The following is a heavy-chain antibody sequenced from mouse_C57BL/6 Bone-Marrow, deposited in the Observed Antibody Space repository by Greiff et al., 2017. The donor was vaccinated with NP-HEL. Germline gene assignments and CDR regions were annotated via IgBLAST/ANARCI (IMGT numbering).Heavy chain of an antibody. V-gene: IGHV1-69*01. CDR1: GYTFTSYW. D-gene: IGHD2-3*01. J-gene: IGHJ2*01. CDR2: IDPSDSYT. Sequence: QVQLQQSGAELVMPGASVKLSCKASGYTFTSYWMHWVKQRPGQGLEWIGEIDPSDSYTNYNQKFKGKSTLTVDKSSSTAYMQLSSLTSEDSAVYYCAILGGWLLLDYWGQGTTLTVSS. CDR3: AILGGWLLLDY.